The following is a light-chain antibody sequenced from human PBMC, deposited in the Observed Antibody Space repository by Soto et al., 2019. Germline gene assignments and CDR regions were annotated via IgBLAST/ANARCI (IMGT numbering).Light chain of an antibody. Sequence: DIQMTQSPSTLSASVGDRVTITCRASQSVGGWLAWYQPRPGKAPMLLIYDASSVESWVPSRFSGSRSGTTFTLASSSLQPGDFATYYCQHYHSYPYSFGQGTKLEIK. CDR3: QHYHSYPYS. CDR1: QSVGGW. V-gene: IGKV1-5*01. CDR2: DAS. J-gene: IGKJ2*03.